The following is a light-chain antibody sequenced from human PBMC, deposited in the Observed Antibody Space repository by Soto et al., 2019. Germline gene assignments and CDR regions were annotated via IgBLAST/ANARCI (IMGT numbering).Light chain of an antibody. CDR1: SIDVGGYNY. J-gene: IGLJ3*02. Sequence: QSALTQPASVSGSPGQSITISCTGTSIDVGGYNYVSWYQQHPGKAPKLMIYEVSNRPSGVSNRFSGSKSGNTASLTISGLQAEDEADYYCSSYTSSSLWVFGGGTKVTVL. CDR3: SSYTSSSLWV. V-gene: IGLV2-14*01. CDR2: EVS.